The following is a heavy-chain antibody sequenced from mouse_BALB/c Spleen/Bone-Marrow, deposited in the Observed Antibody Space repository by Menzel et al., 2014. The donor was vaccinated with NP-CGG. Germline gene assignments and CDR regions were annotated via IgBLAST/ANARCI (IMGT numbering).Heavy chain of an antibody. CDR1: GFNIKDTY. D-gene: IGHD1-1*01. Sequence: EVQLQQSGAELVKPGASVKLSCTASGFNIKDTYVHWVKQRPEQGLEWIGRIDPANGNTKYDPKFQGKATITADTSSNTAYLQLCSLTSEDTAVYYCASYYYGRAWFAYWGQGTLVTVSA. J-gene: IGHJ3*01. CDR2: IDPANGNT. CDR3: ASYYYGRAWFAY. V-gene: IGHV14-3*02.